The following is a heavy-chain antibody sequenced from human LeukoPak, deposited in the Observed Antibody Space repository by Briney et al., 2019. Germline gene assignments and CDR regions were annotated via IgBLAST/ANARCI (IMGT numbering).Heavy chain of an antibody. CDR2: ISGSGGST. Sequence: PGGSLRLSCAASGFTFSSYAMSWVRQAPGKGLEWVSAISGSGGSTYYADSVKGRFTISRDNSKNTLYLQMNSLRAEDTAVYYCATDPSSLWFGEGWFDPWGQGTLVTVSS. V-gene: IGHV3-23*01. CDR1: GFTFSSYA. D-gene: IGHD3-10*01. J-gene: IGHJ5*02. CDR3: ATDPSSLWFGEGWFDP.